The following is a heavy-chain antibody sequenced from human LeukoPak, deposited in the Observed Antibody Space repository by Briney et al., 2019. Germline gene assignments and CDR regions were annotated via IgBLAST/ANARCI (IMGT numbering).Heavy chain of an antibody. V-gene: IGHV1-2*02. D-gene: IGHD6-6*01. J-gene: IGHJ5*02. CDR3: ARAIRADRRGSWFDP. CDR1: GYTFTDYY. Sequence: ASVKVSCKASGYTFTDYYIHWVRQAPGEGLEWMGWINPKSGGTNYAQKFQGRVTTTRDTSISTAYMELSRLRSDDTAVYYCARAIRADRRGSWFDPWGQGTLVTVSS. CDR2: INPKSGGT.